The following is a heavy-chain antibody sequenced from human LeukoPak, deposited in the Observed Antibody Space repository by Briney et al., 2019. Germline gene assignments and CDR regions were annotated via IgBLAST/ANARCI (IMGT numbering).Heavy chain of an antibody. V-gene: IGHV3-21*04. CDR1: GFSFSAYN. CDR3: ARDAAYFDSSGYYPDPLDY. J-gene: IGHJ4*02. CDR2: ISPSGDHR. Sequence: PGGSLRLSCAASGFSFSAYNINWVRRAPGKGLEWVSCISPSGDHRYHADSVRGRFTISRDNAKNSVYLQMNSLRAEDTAVYYCARDAAYFDSSGYYPDPLDYWGQGTLVSVSS. D-gene: IGHD3-22*01.